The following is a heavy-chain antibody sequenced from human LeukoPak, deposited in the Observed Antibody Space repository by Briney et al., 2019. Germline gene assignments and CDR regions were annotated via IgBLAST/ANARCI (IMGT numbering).Heavy chain of an antibody. CDR2: IYPGDSDT. CDR3: ARQLCSGGRCYYAMDV. Sequence: GESLKISCKGSGYSFTSYWLGWVRQMPGKGLEWMGIIYPGDSDTRYSPSFQGQVTISADKSISTAYLQWSSLKASDTAMYYCARQLCSGGRCYYAMDVWGQGTTVTVSS. J-gene: IGHJ6*02. V-gene: IGHV5-51*01. CDR1: GYSFTSYW. D-gene: IGHD2-15*01.